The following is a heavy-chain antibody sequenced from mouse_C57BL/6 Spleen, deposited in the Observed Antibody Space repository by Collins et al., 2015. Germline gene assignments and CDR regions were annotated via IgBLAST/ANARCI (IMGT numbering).Heavy chain of an antibody. Sequence: QVQLQQSGAELMKPGASVKISCKATGYTFSSYWIQWVKQRPGHGLEWIGEILPGSGRTNYNEKFKGKATFTADTSSNTAYMQLSSLTSEDSAVYYCAGEEIGRNYYAMDYWGQGTSVTVSS. CDR1: GYTFSSYW. CDR3: AGEEIGRNYYAMDY. CDR2: ILPGSGRT. J-gene: IGHJ4*01. V-gene: IGHV1-9*01.